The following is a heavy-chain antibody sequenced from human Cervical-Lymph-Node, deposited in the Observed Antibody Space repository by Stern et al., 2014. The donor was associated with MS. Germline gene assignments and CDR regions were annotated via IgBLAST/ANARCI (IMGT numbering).Heavy chain of an antibody. CDR2: NNAGTENT. V-gene: IGHV1-3*01. CDR1: GYTFTSYA. J-gene: IGHJ4*02. Sequence: VQLVESGAEVRKPGASVKVSCTASGYTFTSYAMNWVRPAPGQRLEWTVGNNAGTENTEYSQKVQARVTLTRDTSASTAYMELSSLRSEDTAVYYCAKEGANDCFDYWGQGTLVTVSS. CDR3: AKEGANDCFDY.